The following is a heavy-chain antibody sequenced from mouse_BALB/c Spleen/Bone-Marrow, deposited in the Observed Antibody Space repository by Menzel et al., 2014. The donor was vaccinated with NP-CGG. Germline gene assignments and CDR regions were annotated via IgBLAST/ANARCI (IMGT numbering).Heavy chain of an antibody. V-gene: IGHV1-9*01. CDR2: ILPGSGSI. J-gene: IGHJ3*01. D-gene: IGHD2-1*01. CDR1: GYTFSSYW. Sequence: QVQLQQSGAELMKPGASVKISCKATGYTFSSYWIEWVKQRPGHGLERIGEILPGSGSIKYNEKFKGKATFTADTSSNTAYMQLSSLTSEDSAVYYCASPIYYGNYGFAYWGQGALVTVSA. CDR3: ASPIYYGNYGFAY.